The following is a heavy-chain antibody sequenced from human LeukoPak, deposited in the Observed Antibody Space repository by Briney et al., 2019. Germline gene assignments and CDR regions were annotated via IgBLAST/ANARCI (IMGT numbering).Heavy chain of an antibody. D-gene: IGHD5-12*01. CDR3: TRVTESGGYAY. J-gene: IGHJ4*02. V-gene: IGHV4-61*02. Sequence: SETLSLTCTVSGGSISSGSYYWSWIRQPAGKGLEWIGRIYTSGSTNYNPPLKSRVTISVDTSKNQFSLSLGPVTAADTAVYYCTRVTESGGYAYWGQGTLVTVSS. CDR2: IYTSGST. CDR1: GGSISSGSYY.